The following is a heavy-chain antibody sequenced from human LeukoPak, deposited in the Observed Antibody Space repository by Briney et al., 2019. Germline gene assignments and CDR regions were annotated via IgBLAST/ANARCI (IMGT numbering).Heavy chain of an antibody. CDR3: AKDMYSSGRGFDY. CDR1: GFTFSSYA. Sequence: GGSLRLSCAASGFTFSSYAMSWVRQAPGKGLEWVSAISGSGGSTYYADSVKGRFTISRDNAKNSLYLQMNSLRAEDTALYYCAKDMYSSGRGFDYWGQGTLVTVSS. D-gene: IGHD6-19*01. V-gene: IGHV3-23*01. CDR2: ISGSGGST. J-gene: IGHJ4*02.